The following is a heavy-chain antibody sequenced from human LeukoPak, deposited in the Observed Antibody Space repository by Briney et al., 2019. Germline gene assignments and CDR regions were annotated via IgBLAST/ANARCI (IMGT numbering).Heavy chain of an antibody. CDR2: ISAYNGNT. Sequence: ASVKVSCKASGYTFSSYGISWVRQAPGQGLEWMGWISAYNGNTNYRQNLQGRVTMTTDTSTSTAYMELRSLRSDDTAVYYCARGIIGYYFDYWGQGTLVTVSS. D-gene: IGHD2-15*01. CDR1: GYTFSSYG. V-gene: IGHV1-18*01. J-gene: IGHJ4*02. CDR3: ARGIIGYYFDY.